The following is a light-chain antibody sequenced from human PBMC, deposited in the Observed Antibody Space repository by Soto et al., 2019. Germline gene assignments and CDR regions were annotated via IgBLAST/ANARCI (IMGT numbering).Light chain of an antibody. J-gene: IGKJ2*01. Sequence: DIVMTQSPDSLAVALGEVATINCKSSQSVLYSSNNKNYLAWYQQKPGQPPKLLIYCASTRESGVPDRFSGSGSGTDFTLTISSLQAEDVAVYYCQQYYSAPYTFGQGTKLEIK. CDR1: QSVLYSSNNKNY. CDR3: QQYYSAPYT. CDR2: CAS. V-gene: IGKV4-1*01.